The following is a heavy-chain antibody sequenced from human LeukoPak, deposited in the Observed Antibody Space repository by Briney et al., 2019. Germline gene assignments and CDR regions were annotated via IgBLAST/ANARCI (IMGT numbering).Heavy chain of an antibody. Sequence: ASVKVSCKSSGYTFSTYGISWVRQAPGQGLEWMGWISAYNGNTNYAQKLQGRVTMTTDTSTSTAYMELRSLRSDDTAVYYCARNFLSGYSSSWYEDYWGQGTLVTVSS. V-gene: IGHV1-18*01. D-gene: IGHD6-13*01. J-gene: IGHJ4*02. CDR1: GYTFSTYG. CDR2: ISAYNGNT. CDR3: ARNFLSGYSSSWYEDY.